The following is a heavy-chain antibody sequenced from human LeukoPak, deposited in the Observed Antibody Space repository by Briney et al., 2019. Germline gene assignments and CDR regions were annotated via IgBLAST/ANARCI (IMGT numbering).Heavy chain of an antibody. CDR3: ATLLGILDPFDY. D-gene: IGHD7-27*01. V-gene: IGHV3-23*01. J-gene: IGHJ4*02. Sequence: GGSLRLSCAASGFTFSSYAMSWVRQAPGKGLEWVSAISDSGGSTYYADSVKGRFTISRDNSKNTLYLQMNSLRAEDTAVYYCATLLGILDPFDYWGQGTLVTVSS. CDR2: ISDSGGST. CDR1: GFTFSSYA.